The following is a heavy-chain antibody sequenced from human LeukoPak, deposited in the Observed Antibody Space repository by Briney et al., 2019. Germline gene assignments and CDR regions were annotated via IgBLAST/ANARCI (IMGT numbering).Heavy chain of an antibody. V-gene: IGHV6-1*01. Sequence: SQTLSLTCAISGDSVSTNSAAWNWIRQSPSRGPEWLGRTYYRSKWYNDYAVSVKSRLTINADTSKNHFSLQLSSVTPEDTAVYYCARATERYFDYWGQGTLVTVSS. D-gene: IGHD1-26*01. CDR2: TYYRSKWYN. CDR1: GDSVSTNSAA. J-gene: IGHJ4*02. CDR3: ARATERYFDY.